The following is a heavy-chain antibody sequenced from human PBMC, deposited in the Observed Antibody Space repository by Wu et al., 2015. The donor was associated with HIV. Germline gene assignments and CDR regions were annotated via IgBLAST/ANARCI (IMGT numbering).Heavy chain of an antibody. V-gene: IGHV1-18*01. CDR2: ISAYNGNT. D-gene: IGHD3-22*01. CDR1: GYTFTSYG. Sequence: QVQLVQSGAEVKKPGASVKVSCKASGYTFTSYGISWVRQAPGQGLEWMGWISAYNGNTNYAQKLQGRVTMTTDTSTSTAYMELSSLRSDDTALYFXATVHYYKSSGYYLAYFDYWAREHWSPSPQ. J-gene: IGHJ4*02. CDR3: ATVHYYKSSGYYLAYFDY.